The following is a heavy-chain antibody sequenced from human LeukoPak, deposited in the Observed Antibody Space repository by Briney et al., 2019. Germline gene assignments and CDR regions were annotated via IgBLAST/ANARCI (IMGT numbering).Heavy chain of an antibody. J-gene: IGHJ4*02. CDR2: ISAYNGNT. Sequence: ASVKVSCKASGYTFTSYGISWVRQAPGQGLERMGWISAYNGNTNYAQKLQGRVTMTTDTSTSTAYMELRSLRSDDTAVYYCARETLKRSGDYFDYWGQGTLVTVSS. V-gene: IGHV1-18*01. CDR1: GYTFTSYG. D-gene: IGHD3-10*01. CDR3: ARETLKRSGDYFDY.